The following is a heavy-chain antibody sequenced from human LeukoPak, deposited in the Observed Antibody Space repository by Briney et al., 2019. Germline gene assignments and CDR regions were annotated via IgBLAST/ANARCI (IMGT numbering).Heavy chain of an antibody. CDR2: ISYDGNNK. V-gene: IGHV3-30-3*01. D-gene: IGHD3-10*01. CDR3: ARPSSDYGSGTYYNIPIDNWLDA. J-gene: IGHJ5*02. Sequence: QTGGSLRLSCAASGFTFSNAWMSWVRQAPGKGLEWVAVISYDGNNKFYADSVKGRFTVSRDTSNNTLYLQMNSLRAEDTAVYYCARPSSDYGSGTYYNIPIDNWLDAWGQGTLVTVSS. CDR1: GFTFSNAW.